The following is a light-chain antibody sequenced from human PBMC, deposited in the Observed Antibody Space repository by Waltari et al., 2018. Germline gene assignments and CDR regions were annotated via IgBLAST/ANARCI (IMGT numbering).Light chain of an antibody. CDR1: QRLGSS. CDR2: EAS. J-gene: IGKJ4*01. Sequence: DIQMTQSPSTLSASVGDRVTITCRASQRLGSSLACFQQKPGKAPKVVIYEASSLESGVPSRFSGSGSGTEFTLTISSLQPDDFATYYCQQCNSYLLTFGGGTKVEIK. V-gene: IGKV1-5*03. CDR3: QQCNSYLLT.